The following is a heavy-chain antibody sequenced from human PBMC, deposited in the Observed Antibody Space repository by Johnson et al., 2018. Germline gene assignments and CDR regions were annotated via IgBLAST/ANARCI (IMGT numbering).Heavy chain of an antibody. V-gene: IGHV3-48*02. D-gene: IGHD4-23*01. CDR1: GFTFSTYN. Sequence: VQLQESGGGLVQPGGSLRLSCVASGFTFSTYNMNWVRQAPGKVLEWVSYISTTGSTKYYASPVKGRFTISRENAKNSLYLQMNRLRDEDKAGYYCARYDYGGNLDALDIWGQGTMVTVSS. CDR2: ISTTGSTK. J-gene: IGHJ3*02. CDR3: ARYDYGGNLDALDI.